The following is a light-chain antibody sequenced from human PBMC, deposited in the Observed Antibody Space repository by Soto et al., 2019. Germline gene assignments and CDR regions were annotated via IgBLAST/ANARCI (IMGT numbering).Light chain of an antibody. CDR1: SSDVGGYNY. CDR3: SSYTSSSTPLYV. Sequence: QSVLTQPASVSGSHGQSITISCTGTSSDVGGYNYVSWYQQHPGKAPKLMIYDVSNRPSGVSNRFSGSKSGNTASLTISGLQAEDEADYYCSSYTSSSTPLYVFGTGTKVTVL. V-gene: IGLV2-14*01. CDR2: DVS. J-gene: IGLJ1*01.